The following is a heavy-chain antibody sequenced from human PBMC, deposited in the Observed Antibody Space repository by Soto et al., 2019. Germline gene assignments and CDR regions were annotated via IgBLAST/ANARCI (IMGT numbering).Heavy chain of an antibody. CDR1: GFTFSTYA. CDR3: AKHTGNLVGYFDY. J-gene: IGHJ4*02. V-gene: IGHV3-23*01. Sequence: EVQLLASGGGSVQPGESLRLSCAVSGFTFSTYAMSWVRQAPGKGLEWVSGISGSGRSTYYAVFVKGRFTISRDNSKYTLYLKINIRGDEDTALYYWAKHTGNLVGYFDYWGQGTLVTVSS. D-gene: IGHD7-27*01. CDR2: ISGSGRST.